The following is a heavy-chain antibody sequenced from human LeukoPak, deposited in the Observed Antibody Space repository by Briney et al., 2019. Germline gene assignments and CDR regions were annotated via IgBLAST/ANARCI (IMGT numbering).Heavy chain of an antibody. V-gene: IGHV3-30*02. J-gene: IGHJ6*03. Sequence: PGGSLRLSCAASGFTFSSYGMHWVRQAPGKGLEWVAVIWYGGSNKYYADSVKGRFTISRDNSKNTLYLQMNSLRAEDTAVYYCAKESPITIFGVGYYYMDVWGKGTTVTVSS. CDR1: GFTFSSYG. CDR3: AKESPITIFGVGYYYMDV. CDR2: IWYGGSNK. D-gene: IGHD3-3*01.